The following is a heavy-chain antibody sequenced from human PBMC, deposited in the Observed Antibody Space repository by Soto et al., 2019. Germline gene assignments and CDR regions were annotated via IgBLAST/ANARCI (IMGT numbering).Heavy chain of an antibody. V-gene: IGHV1-46*01. D-gene: IGHD6-19*01. CDR2: INPSGGST. J-gene: IGHJ5*02. Sequence: GASVKVSCKASGYTFTGYYMHWVRQAPGQGLEWMGIINPSGGSTSYAQKFQGRVTMTRDTSTSTVYMELSSLRSEDTAVYYCAKGPRAVAVDVWWLDAWGQGTPVTVSS. CDR1: GYTFTGYY. CDR3: AKGPRAVAVDVWWLDA.